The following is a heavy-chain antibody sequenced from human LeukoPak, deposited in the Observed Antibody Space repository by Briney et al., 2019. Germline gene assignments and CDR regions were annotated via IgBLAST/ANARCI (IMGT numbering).Heavy chain of an antibody. CDR2: IYYSGST. CDR1: GGSISSSSYY. D-gene: IGHD3-22*01. V-gene: IGHV4-39*01. J-gene: IGHJ4*02. CDR3: ARNHQVTMIVI. Sequence: PSETLSLTCTVSGGSISSSSYYWGWIRQPPGKGLEWIGSIYYSGSTYYNPSLKSRVTISVDTSKNQFSLKLSSVTAADTAVYYCARNHQVTMIVIWGRGTLVTVSS.